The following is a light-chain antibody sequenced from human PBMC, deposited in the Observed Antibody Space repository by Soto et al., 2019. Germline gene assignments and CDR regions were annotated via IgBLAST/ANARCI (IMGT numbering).Light chain of an antibody. J-gene: IGLJ2*01. CDR2: LNSDGSH. Sequence: QPVLTQSPSASASLGASVKLTCTLSSGHSSYAIAWHQQQPEKDPRYLMKLNSDGSHSKGDGIPDRFSGSSSGAERYLTISSLQSEDEAAYYCQTWGTGIQVFGGGTTLPVL. CDR3: QTWGTGIQV. CDR1: SGHSSYA. V-gene: IGLV4-69*01.